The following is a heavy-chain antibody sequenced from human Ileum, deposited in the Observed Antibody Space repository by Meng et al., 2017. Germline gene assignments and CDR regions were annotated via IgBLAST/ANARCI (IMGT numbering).Heavy chain of an antibody. CDR1: GGTFSSYA. D-gene: IGHD3-22*01. Sequence: SVKVSCKASGGTFSSYAISWVRQAPGQGLEWMGGIIPIFGTANYAQKFQGRVTITADESTSTAYMELSSLRSEDTAVYYCARGGRYYYDSSGQFDPWGQGTLVTVSS. CDR2: IIPIFGTA. J-gene: IGHJ5*02. CDR3: ARGGRYYYDSSGQFDP. V-gene: IGHV1-69*13.